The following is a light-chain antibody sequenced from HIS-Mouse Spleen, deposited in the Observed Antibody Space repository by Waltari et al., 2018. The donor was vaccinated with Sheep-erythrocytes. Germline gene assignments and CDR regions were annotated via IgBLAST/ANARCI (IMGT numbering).Light chain of an antibody. Sequence: QSALTQPAPVSGSPGPSTTIPSAGTSSDVGRHNLVSWFQQHPGKAPKLMIYEGSKRPSGVSNRFSGSKSGNTASLTISGLQAEDEADYYCCSYAGSRVFGGGTKLTVL. CDR3: CSYAGSRV. CDR2: EGS. J-gene: IGLJ3*02. V-gene: IGLV2-23*01. CDR1: SSDVGRHNL.